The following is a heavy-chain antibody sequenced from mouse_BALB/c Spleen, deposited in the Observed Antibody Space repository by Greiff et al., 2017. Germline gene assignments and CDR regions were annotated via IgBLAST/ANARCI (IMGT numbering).Heavy chain of an antibody. CDR3: ARTGFYYYAMDY. CDR1: GFNIKDTY. CDR2: IDPANGNT. J-gene: IGHJ4*01. Sequence: EVQLQESGAELVKPGASVKLSCTASGFNIKDTYMHWVKQRPEQGLEWIGRIDPANGNTKYDPKFQGKATITADISSNTAYLQLSSLTSEDTAVYYCARTGFYYYAMDYWGQGTSVTVSS. D-gene: IGHD4-1*01. V-gene: IGHV14-3*02.